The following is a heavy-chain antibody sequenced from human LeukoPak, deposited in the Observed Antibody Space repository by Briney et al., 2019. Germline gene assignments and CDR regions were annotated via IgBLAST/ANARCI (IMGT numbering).Heavy chain of an antibody. D-gene: IGHD2-15*01. J-gene: IGHJ4*02. CDR3: AKDYLRYCSGGSCYSTALGY. CDR2: IRYDGNNK. Sequence: PGGSLRLSCAASGFTFSSYVMHWVRQAPGKGLEWVAFIRYDGNNKYYADSVKGRFTISRDNSKNTLYLQMNRLRTEDTAVYYCAKDYLRYCSGGSCYSTALGYWGQGTLVTVSS. CDR1: GFTFSSYV. V-gene: IGHV3-30*02.